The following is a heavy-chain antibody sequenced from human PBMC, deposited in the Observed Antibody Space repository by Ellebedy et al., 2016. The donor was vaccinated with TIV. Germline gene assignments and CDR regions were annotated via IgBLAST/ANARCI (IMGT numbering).Heavy chain of an antibody. CDR2: INPNSGGT. V-gene: IGHV1-2*02. CDR3: ILVILVEYFQH. J-gene: IGHJ1*01. D-gene: IGHD3-9*01. Sequence: AASVKVFCKASGYTFTGYYMHWVRQAPGQGLEWMGWINPNSGGTNYAQKFQGRVTMTSDTSISTAYMELSRLRSYDTAVYYCILVILVEYFQHWGLGTLVTVSS. CDR1: GYTFTGYY.